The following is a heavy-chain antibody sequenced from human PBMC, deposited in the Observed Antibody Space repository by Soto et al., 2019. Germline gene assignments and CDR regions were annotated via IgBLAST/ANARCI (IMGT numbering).Heavy chain of an antibody. CDR3: ARKIVRFVELCPRGMGV. CDR1: GYTFTSYY. D-gene: IGHD3-3*01. J-gene: IGHJ6*02. V-gene: IGHV1-46*01. CDR2: INPSGGST. Sequence: SVQVSCKASGYTFTSYYMHWVRQAPGQGLEWMGIINPSGGSTSYAQKFQGRVTMTRDTSTSTVYMELSSLRSEDTAVYYCARKIVRFVELCPRGMGVWGQGSTVTVSS.